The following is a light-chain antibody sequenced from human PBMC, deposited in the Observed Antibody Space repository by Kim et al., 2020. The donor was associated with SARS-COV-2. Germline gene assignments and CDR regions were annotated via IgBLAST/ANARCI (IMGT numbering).Light chain of an antibody. CDR3: NSHTSSSTLV. Sequence: GQSITIPCTRAGSNVGGYNFVSWYQQHPGKATKLIIYDVSNRPSGVSTRFSGSKSDNTASLTISGLQAEDEADYYCNSHTSSSTLVFGGGTQLTVL. J-gene: IGLJ2*01. V-gene: IGLV2-14*04. CDR1: GSNVGGYNF. CDR2: DVS.